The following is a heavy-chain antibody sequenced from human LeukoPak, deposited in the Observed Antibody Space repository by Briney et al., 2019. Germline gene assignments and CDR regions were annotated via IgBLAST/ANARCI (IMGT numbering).Heavy chain of an antibody. CDR1: GYTFTGYY. CDR2: INPNSGGT. CDR3: ARDSALLSYGSGSYYNFDY. J-gene: IGHJ4*02. D-gene: IGHD3-10*01. V-gene: IGHV1-2*02. Sequence: ASVKVSCKASGYTFTGYYMHWVRQAPGQGLEWMGWINPNSGGTNYAQKFQGRVTMTRDTSISTAYMELSRLRSDDTAVYYCARDSALLSYGSGSYYNFDYWGQGTLVTVSS.